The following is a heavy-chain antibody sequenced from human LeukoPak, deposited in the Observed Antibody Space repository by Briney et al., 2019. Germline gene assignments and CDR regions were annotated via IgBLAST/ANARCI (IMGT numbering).Heavy chain of an antibody. CDR3: ARLSPDIVVVVAATPGRYGMDV. J-gene: IGHJ6*02. V-gene: IGHV1-18*01. D-gene: IGHD2-15*01. CDR2: ISAYNGNT. CDR1: GYTFTSYG. Sequence: ASVKVSCKAPGYTFTSYGISWVRQAPGQGLEWMGWISAYNGNTNYAQKLQGRVTMTTDTSTSTAYMELRSLRSDDTAVYYCARLSPDIVVVVAATPGRYGMDVWGQGTTVTVSS.